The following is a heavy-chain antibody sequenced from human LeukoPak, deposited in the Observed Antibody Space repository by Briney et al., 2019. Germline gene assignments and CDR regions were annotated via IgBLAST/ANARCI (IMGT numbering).Heavy chain of an antibody. D-gene: IGHD3-22*01. V-gene: IGHV3-21*01. CDR1: GFTFSSYS. CDR2: SSSSSSYI. CDR3: SRPPGYYDSSENFQH. Sequence: GGSLRLSCAASGFTFSSYSMNWVRQAPGKGLEWVSSSSSSSSYIYYADSVKGRFTISRDNAKNSLYLQMNSLRAEDTAVYYCSRPPGYYDSSENFQHWGQGTLVTVSS. J-gene: IGHJ1*01.